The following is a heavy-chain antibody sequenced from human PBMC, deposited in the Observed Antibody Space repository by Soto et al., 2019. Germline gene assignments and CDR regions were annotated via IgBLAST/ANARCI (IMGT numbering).Heavy chain of an antibody. CDR2: INHSGST. Sequence: SETLSLTCAVYGGSFSGYYWSWIRQPPGKGLEWIGEINHSGSTNYNPSLKSRVTISVDTSKNQFSLKLSSVTAADTAVYYCAMLGDRYYYYGTDVWGQGTTVTVSS. D-gene: IGHD2-8*01. CDR3: AMLGDRYYYYGTDV. J-gene: IGHJ6*02. CDR1: GGSFSGYY. V-gene: IGHV4-34*01.